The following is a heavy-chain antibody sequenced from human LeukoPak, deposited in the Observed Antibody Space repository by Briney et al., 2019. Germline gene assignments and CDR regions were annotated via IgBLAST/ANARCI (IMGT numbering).Heavy chain of an antibody. D-gene: IGHD3-9*01. V-gene: IGHV4-30-4*08. CDR2: INHSGST. Sequence: PSQTLSLTCTVSAGSINSGDYYWSWIRQPPGKGLEWIGEINHSGSTNYNPSLKSRVTISVDTSKNQFSLKLSSVTAADTAVYYCARGAALRYDILTGYYPTLSSYYYYMDVWGKGTTVTVSS. CDR1: AGSINSGDYY. CDR3: ARGAALRYDILTGYYPTLSSYYYYMDV. J-gene: IGHJ6*03.